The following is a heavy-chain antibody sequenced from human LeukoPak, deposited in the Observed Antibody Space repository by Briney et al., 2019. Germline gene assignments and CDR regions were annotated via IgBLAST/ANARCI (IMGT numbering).Heavy chain of an antibody. J-gene: IGHJ5*02. CDR2: ISAYNGNT. Sequence: ASVKVSCKASGYTFSNYAISWVRQAPGQGLEWMGWISAYNGNTNYAQKLQGRVAMTTDTSTSTAYMELRGLRSEDTAVYYCARITIFGVAPWGQGTLVTVTS. CDR3: ARITIFGVAP. D-gene: IGHD3-3*01. CDR1: GYTFSNYA. V-gene: IGHV1-18*01.